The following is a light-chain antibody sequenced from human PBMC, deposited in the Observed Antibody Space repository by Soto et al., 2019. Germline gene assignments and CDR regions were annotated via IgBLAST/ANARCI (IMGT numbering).Light chain of an antibody. CDR3: GTWDSRRNNDRV. V-gene: IGLV1-51*01. J-gene: IGLJ2*01. CDR2: DNN. CDR1: SSNIGRNF. Sequence: QSVLTQPPSVSASPGRAVAISCSGSSSNIGRNFVSWYQQLPGTAPKHLIYDNNNRRSGIPDRYSGSKSGTSATPVISGLQTGDEADYYCGTWDSRRNNDRVFGGGTKLTVL.